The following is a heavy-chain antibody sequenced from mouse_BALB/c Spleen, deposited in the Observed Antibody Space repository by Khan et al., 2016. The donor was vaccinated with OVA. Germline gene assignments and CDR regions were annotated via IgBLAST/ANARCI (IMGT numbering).Heavy chain of an antibody. CDR3: TLTGTY. V-gene: IGHV1S81*02. Sequence: VQLKQSGAELVKPGASVKLSCKASGYTFTSYYMYWVKQRPGQGLEWIGEINPSNGGTNFNEKFKSKATLTVDKSSSTAYMQLSSLTSEDSAVYYCTLTGTYWGQGTLVTVSA. D-gene: IGHD4-1*01. CDR1: GYTFTSYY. J-gene: IGHJ3*01. CDR2: INPSNGGT.